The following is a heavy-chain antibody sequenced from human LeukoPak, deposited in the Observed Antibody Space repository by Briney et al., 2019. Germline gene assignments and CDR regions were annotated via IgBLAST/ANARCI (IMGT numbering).Heavy chain of an antibody. D-gene: IGHD6-19*01. Sequence: GGSLTLSCAASGFTFSSYAMSWVRQAPGKGLEWVSAISGSGGSTYYADSMKGRFTISRDNSKNTLYLQMNSLRAEDTAIYYCAKVSTPGIAVAAHMDVWGKGTTVTVSS. CDR1: GFTFSSYA. CDR2: ISGSGGST. CDR3: AKVSTPGIAVAAHMDV. J-gene: IGHJ6*03. V-gene: IGHV3-23*01.